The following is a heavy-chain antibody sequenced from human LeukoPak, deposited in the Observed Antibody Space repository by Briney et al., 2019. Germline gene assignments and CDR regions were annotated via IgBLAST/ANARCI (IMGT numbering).Heavy chain of an antibody. CDR3: ARGYSSSFVPRCGWFDP. D-gene: IGHD6-13*01. J-gene: IGHJ5*02. CDR2: IYTSGST. V-gene: IGHV4-61*02. Sequence: SETLSLTCTGSGGSISNGSYYWSCLRQPAGKGLEWIGRIYTSGSTNYNPSLKSRVTISVDTSKNQFSLKLSSVTAADTAVYYCARGYSSSFVPRCGWFDPWGQGTLVTVSS. CDR1: GGSISNGSYY.